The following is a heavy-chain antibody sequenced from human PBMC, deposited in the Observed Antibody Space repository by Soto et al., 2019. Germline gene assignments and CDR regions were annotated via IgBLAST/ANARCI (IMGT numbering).Heavy chain of an antibody. J-gene: IGHJ4*02. Sequence: VGSLRLSCAASGFTFSIYWMTWVRQAPGKGLEWVANMKGDGSERYYVDSVKGRFTISRDNAKNSLYLQMNSLRAEDTAVYYCARDRGSYGPDYWGQGT. CDR1: GFTFSIYW. CDR2: MKGDGSER. CDR3: ARDRGSYGPDY. V-gene: IGHV3-7*01. D-gene: IGHD3-16*01.